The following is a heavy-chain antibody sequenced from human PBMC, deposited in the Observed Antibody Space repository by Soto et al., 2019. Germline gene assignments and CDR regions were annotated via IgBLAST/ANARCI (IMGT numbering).Heavy chain of an antibody. D-gene: IGHD2-2*01. CDR1: GGTFSSYT. Sequence: SVKVSCKASGGTFSSYTISWVRQAPGQGLEWMGRIIPILGIANYAQKFQGRVTITADKSTSTAYMELSSLRSEDTAVYYCARDLLGYCSSTSCPSYMDVWGKGTTVTVSS. J-gene: IGHJ6*03. CDR3: ARDLLGYCSSTSCPSYMDV. CDR2: IIPILGIA. V-gene: IGHV1-69*04.